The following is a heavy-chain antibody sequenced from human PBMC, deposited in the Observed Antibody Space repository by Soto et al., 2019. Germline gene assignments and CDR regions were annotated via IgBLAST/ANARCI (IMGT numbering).Heavy chain of an antibody. CDR2: ISAYNANT. V-gene: IGHV1-18*01. Sequence: QVQLVQSGAEVKKPGASVKVSCKASGYTFTSYGISWVRQAPGQGLEWMGWISAYNANTNYAQKLQGRVTMTTDTSTSTAYMELRSLRSDDTAVYYCARVVPYCSGGSCYGWFDPWGQGTLVTVSS. D-gene: IGHD2-15*01. J-gene: IGHJ5*02. CDR3: ARVVPYCSGGSCYGWFDP. CDR1: GYTFTSYG.